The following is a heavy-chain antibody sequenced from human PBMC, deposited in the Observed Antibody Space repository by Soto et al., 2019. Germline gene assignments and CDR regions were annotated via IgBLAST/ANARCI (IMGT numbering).Heavy chain of an antibody. Sequence: QVQLQESGPGLVKPSETLSLTCSVYGGSLNSYYWSWIRQPPGQGLEWIGYIYYSGNTNYNPFLKCRLALSVDTFNTLSSWRLTPLTAADTAVYYCARLILPATAVSYFAYWCQGTLVIVSS. CDR1: GGSLNSYY. CDR2: IYYSGNT. D-gene: IGHD2-2*01. J-gene: IGHJ4*02. V-gene: IGHV4-59*08. CDR3: ARLILPATAVSYFAY.